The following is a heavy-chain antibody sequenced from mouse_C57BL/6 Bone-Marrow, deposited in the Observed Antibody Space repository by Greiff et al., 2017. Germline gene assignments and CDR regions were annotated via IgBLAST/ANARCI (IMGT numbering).Heavy chain of an antibody. J-gene: IGHJ1*03. CDR3: ARDIHYGSSLRYWYFDV. D-gene: IGHD1-1*01. CDR1: GYTFTSYW. CDR2: IDPSDSYT. V-gene: IGHV1-69*01. Sequence: QVQLQQPGAELVMPGASVKLSCKASGYTFTSYWMHWVKQRPGQGLEWIGEIDPSDSYTNYNQKFKGKSTLTVDKSSSTAYMQLSSLTSEDSAVYYCARDIHYGSSLRYWYFDVWGTGTTVTVS.